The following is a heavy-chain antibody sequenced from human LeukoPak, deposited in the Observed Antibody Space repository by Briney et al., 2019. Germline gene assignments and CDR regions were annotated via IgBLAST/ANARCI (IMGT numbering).Heavy chain of an antibody. J-gene: IGHJ4*02. CDR2: ISSSSSTI. Sequence: GGSLRLSCAVSGFIVSSDYMSWVRQAPGKGLEWVSYISSSSSTIYYADSVKGRFTISRDNAKNSLYLQMNSLRDEDTAVYYCARKGGFDYWGQGTLVTVSS. V-gene: IGHV3-48*02. D-gene: IGHD3-16*01. CDR3: ARKGGFDY. CDR1: GFIVSSDY.